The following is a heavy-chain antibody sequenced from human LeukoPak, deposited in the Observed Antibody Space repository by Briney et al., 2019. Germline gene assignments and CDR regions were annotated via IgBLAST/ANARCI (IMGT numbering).Heavy chain of an antibody. CDR3: ARHKGRDYQADAFDI. J-gene: IGHJ3*02. CDR2: IYYSGST. D-gene: IGHD4-17*01. CDR1: GGSISSSSYY. Sequence: PSETLSLTCTVSGGSISSSSYYWGWIRQSPGKGLEWIGSIYYSGSTYYNPSLKSRVTISVDTSKNQFSLKLSSVTAADTAVYYCARHKGRDYQADAFDIWGQGTMVTVSS. V-gene: IGHV4-39*01.